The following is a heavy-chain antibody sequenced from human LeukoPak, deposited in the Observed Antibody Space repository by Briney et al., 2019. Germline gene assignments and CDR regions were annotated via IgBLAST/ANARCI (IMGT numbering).Heavy chain of an antibody. CDR1: GYTFTSYD. Sequence: ASVKVSCKASGYTFTSYDINWVRQATGQGLEWMGWMNPNSGNTGYAQKFQGRVTMTRNTSISTAYMELSSLRSEDTAVYYCARSLLTFAGGYYYYYGMDVRGQGTTVTVSS. CDR2: MNPNSGNT. V-gene: IGHV1-8*01. CDR3: ARSLLTFAGGYYYYYGMDV. J-gene: IGHJ6*02. D-gene: IGHD1-26*01.